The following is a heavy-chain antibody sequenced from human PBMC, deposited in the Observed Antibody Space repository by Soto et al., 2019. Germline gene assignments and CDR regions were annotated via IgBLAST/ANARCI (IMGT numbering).Heavy chain of an antibody. J-gene: IGHJ6*03. CDR2: IYSGGST. CDR1: GFTVSSNY. V-gene: IGHV3-53*04. Sequence: EVQLVESGGGLVQPGGSLRLSCAASGFTVSSNYMSWVRQAPGKGLEWVSVIYSGGSTYYADSVKGRFTISRHNSKNTLYLHMNTLIAEDTAGYYCARGRSYHYYYYMDVWGKGTTVTVSS. CDR3: ARGRSYHYYYYMDV. D-gene: IGHD1-26*01.